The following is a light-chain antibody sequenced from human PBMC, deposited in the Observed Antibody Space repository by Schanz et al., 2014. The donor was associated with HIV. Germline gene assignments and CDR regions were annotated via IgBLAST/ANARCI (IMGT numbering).Light chain of an antibody. V-gene: IGLV1-47*02. CDR2: SNN. CDR1: SSNIGSNY. Sequence: QSVLTQPPSASGTPGQRVTISCSGSSSNIGSNYVYWYQQLPRTAPKLLIYSNNQRPSGVPDRFSGSKSGTSASLAISGLQSADEADYYCCSYAGISTSVVFGGGTKLTVL. CDR3: CSYAGISTSVV. J-gene: IGLJ2*01.